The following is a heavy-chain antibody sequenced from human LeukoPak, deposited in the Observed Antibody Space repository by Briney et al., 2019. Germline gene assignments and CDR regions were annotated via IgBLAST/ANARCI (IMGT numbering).Heavy chain of an antibody. CDR3: ARARAAAGKRRNYYYYYMDV. Sequence: GASVKVSCKASGYTFTSYDINWVRQATGQGLEWMGWMNPNSGNTGYAQKFQGRVTITRNTSISTAYMELSSLRSEDTAVYYCARARAAAGKRRNYYYYYMDVWGKETTVTVSS. V-gene: IGHV1-8*03. D-gene: IGHD6-13*01. CDR1: GYTFTSYD. J-gene: IGHJ6*03. CDR2: MNPNSGNT.